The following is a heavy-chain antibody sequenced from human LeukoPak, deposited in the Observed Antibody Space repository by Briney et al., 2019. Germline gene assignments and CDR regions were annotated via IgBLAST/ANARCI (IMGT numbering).Heavy chain of an antibody. V-gene: IGHV1-46*01. D-gene: IGHD2-2*01. CDR1: GYTFTSYY. CDR2: INPSGGST. J-gene: IGHJ3*02. CDR3: ASSTSYYDAFDI. Sequence: APVKVSCKASGYTFTSYYMHWVRQAPGQGLEWMGIINPSGGSTSYAQKFQGRVTMTRDMSTSTVYMELSSLRSEDTAVYYCASSTSYYDAFDIWGQGTMVTVSS.